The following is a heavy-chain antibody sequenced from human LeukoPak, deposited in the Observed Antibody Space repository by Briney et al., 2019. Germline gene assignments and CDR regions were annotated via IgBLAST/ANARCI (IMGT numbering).Heavy chain of an antibody. Sequence: PGGSLRLSCAASGFSFRTYSMSWVRQAPGKGLEWVSAISGSGGSTYYADSVKGRFTISRDNSKNTLYLQMNSLRAEDTAVYYCAKDKGPFGVVIILDYYYGMDVWGQGTTVTVSS. CDR1: GFSFRTYS. CDR3: AKDKGPFGVVIILDYYYGMDV. D-gene: IGHD3-3*01. J-gene: IGHJ6*02. V-gene: IGHV3-23*01. CDR2: ISGSGGST.